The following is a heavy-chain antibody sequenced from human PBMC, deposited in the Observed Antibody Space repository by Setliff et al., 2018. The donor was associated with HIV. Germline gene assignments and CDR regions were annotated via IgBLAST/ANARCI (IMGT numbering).Heavy chain of an antibody. CDR1: DSGTYY. Sequence: KTSETLSLTCTVSDSGTYYRSWIRQPAGKGLEWIGEINHSGSTNYNPSLKSRVTISVDTSKNQFSLKLSSVTAADTAVYYCARGVWFGLYYYYMDVWGKGTTVTVSS. CDR2: INHSGST. V-gene: IGHV4-34*01. CDR3: ARGVWFGLYYYYMDV. D-gene: IGHD3-10*01. J-gene: IGHJ6*03.